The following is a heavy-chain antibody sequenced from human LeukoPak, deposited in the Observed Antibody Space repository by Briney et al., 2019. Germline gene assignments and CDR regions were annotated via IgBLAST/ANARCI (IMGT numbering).Heavy chain of an antibody. CDR1: GFTFSDYY. CDR2: ISNSGNTI. V-gene: IGHV3-11*01. J-gene: IGHJ4*02. Sequence: TGGSLRLSCAASGFTFSDYYISWIRQAPGKGLEWVSYISNSGNTIYYADSGKGRFTISRDNAKNSLYLQMNSLRAEDTALYYCAKGGNPYYYDSSGYYYFDCWGQGTLVTVSS. D-gene: IGHD3-22*01. CDR3: AKGGNPYYYDSSGYYYFDC.